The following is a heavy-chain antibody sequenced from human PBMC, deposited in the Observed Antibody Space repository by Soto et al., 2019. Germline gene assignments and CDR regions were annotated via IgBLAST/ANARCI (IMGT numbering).Heavy chain of an antibody. CDR2: IYHSGST. J-gene: IGHJ5*02. D-gene: IGHD6-19*01. CDR3: ARQYTNAWNNWFDP. CDR1: GGSISSGGYS. Sequence: SETLSLTCAVSGGSISSGGYSWSWIRQPPGKGLEWIGYIYHSGSTYYNPSLKSRVTISVDRSKNQFSLKLSSVTAADTAVYYCARQYTNAWNNWFDPWGQGTLVTVSS. V-gene: IGHV4-30-2*01.